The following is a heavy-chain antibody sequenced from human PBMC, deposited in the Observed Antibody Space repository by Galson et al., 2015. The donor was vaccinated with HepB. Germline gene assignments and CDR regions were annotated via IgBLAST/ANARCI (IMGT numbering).Heavy chain of an antibody. CDR1: GFTFSSYS. D-gene: IGHD3-22*01. Sequence: SLRLSCAASGFTFSSYSMNWVRQAPGKGLEWVSYISSSSSTIYYADSVKGRFTISRDNAKNSLYLQMNSLRAEDTAIYYCARPYDSSGYYYAGYWGQGTLVTVSS. V-gene: IGHV3-48*04. CDR3: ARPYDSSGYYYAGY. CDR2: ISSSSSTI. J-gene: IGHJ4*02.